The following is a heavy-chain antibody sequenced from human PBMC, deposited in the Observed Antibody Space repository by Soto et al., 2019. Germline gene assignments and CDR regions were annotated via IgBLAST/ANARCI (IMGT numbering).Heavy chain of an antibody. J-gene: IGHJ5*02. CDR1: GYTFTSYA. Sequence: ASVKVSCKASGYTFTSYAMHWVRQAPGQRLEWMGWINAGNGNTKYSQKFQGRVTITRDTSASTAYMELSSLRSEDTAVYYCARVEGYYDSSGYYYSWFDPRGQGTLVTVSS. V-gene: IGHV1-3*01. CDR2: INAGNGNT. D-gene: IGHD3-22*01. CDR3: ARVEGYYDSSGYYYSWFDP.